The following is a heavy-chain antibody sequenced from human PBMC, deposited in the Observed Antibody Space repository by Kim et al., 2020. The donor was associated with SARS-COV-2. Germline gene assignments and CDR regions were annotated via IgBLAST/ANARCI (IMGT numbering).Heavy chain of an antibody. J-gene: IGHJ4*02. CDR1: GFTFSSYG. CDR3: AKEGYYYDSSGHLDY. Sequence: GGSLRLSCAASGFTFSSYGMHWVRQAPGKGLEWVAVIWYDGSNKYYADSVKGRFTISRDNSKNTLYLQMNSLRAEDTAVYYCAKEGYYYDSSGHLDYWGQGTLVTVSP. D-gene: IGHD3-22*01. CDR2: IWYDGSNK. V-gene: IGHV3-33*06.